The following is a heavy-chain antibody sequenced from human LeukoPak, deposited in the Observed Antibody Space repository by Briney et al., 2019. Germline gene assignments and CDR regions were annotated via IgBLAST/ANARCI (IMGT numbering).Heavy chain of an antibody. CDR2: ISYDGSNK. D-gene: IGHD3-16*02. CDR3: AKPTGTGGGLGELSFNDY. V-gene: IGHV3-30*18. Sequence: GGSLRLSCAASGFTFSSYGMHWVRQAPGKGLEWVAVISYDGSNKYYADSVKGRFTISRDNSKNTLYLQMNSLRAEDTAVYYCAKPTGTGGGLGELSFNDYWGQGTLVTVSS. CDR1: GFTFSSYG. J-gene: IGHJ4*02.